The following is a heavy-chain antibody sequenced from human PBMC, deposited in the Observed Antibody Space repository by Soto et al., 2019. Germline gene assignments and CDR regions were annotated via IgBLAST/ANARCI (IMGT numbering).Heavy chain of an antibody. J-gene: IGHJ5*02. CDR3: ARVVGGEQPLNWFDP. CDR1: GGSISSYY. Sequence: PSETLSLTCTVSGGSISSYYWSWIRQPPGKGLEWIGYIYYSGSTNYNPSLKSRVTISVDTSKNQFSLKLSSVTAADTAVYYCARVVGGEQPLNWFDPWGEGTLVTVSS. V-gene: IGHV4-59*01. D-gene: IGHD6-13*01. CDR2: IYYSGST.